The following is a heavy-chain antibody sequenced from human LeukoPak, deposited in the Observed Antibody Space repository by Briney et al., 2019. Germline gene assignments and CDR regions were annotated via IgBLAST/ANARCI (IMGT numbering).Heavy chain of an antibody. Sequence: SETLSLTCTVSGGSISSYYWSWIRQPPGTGLEWIGSTHYSGGTYHNPSLKSRVIISADTSKNQFSLKLSSVTAADTAVYYCARVGYSSSWYFGYYFDYWGQGTLVTVSS. CDR3: ARVGYSSSWYFGYYFDY. D-gene: IGHD6-13*01. J-gene: IGHJ4*02. CDR1: GGSISSYY. V-gene: IGHV4-59*01. CDR2: THYSGGT.